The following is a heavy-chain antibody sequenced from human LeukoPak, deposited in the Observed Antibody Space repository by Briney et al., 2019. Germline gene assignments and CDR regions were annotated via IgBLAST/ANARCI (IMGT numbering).Heavy chain of an antibody. CDR2: IRYDGSNK. Sequence: SGGSLRLSCAASGFTFSSYGMHWVRQAPGKGLEWVAFIRYDGSNKYYADSVKGRFTISRDNSKNTLYLQMNSLRAEDTAVYYCAKDNPPDGGPFDYWGQGTLVTVSS. V-gene: IGHV3-30*02. CDR1: GFTFSSYG. CDR3: AKDNPPDGGPFDY. J-gene: IGHJ4*02. D-gene: IGHD4-23*01.